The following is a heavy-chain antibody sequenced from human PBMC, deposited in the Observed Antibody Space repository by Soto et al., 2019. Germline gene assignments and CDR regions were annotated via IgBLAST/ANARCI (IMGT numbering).Heavy chain of an antibody. J-gene: IGHJ5*02. CDR1: GGSISSYY. D-gene: IGHD3-10*01. CDR3: ARKERSGSYYNALNWFDP. CDR2: IYYSGST. V-gene: IGHV4-59*12. Sequence: SETLSLTCTVSGGSISSYYWSWIRQPPGKGLEWIGYIYYSGSTNYNPSLKSRVTISVDTSKNQFSLKLSSVTAADTAVYYCARKERSGSYYNALNWFDPWGQGTLVTVSS.